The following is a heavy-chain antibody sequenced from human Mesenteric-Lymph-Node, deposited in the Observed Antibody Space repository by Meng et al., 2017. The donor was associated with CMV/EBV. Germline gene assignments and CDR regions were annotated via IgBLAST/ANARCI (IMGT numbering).Heavy chain of an antibody. J-gene: IGHJ5*02. Sequence: ASVKVSCKAAGYAFTSHHIHWMRQAPGQGLEWMGIINPTGDGSIYAQKFQGRVSMTRDTSTTTVFLDLSSLRSEDTAVYYCARGVVVPSPSTWFDPWGQGTLVTVSS. CDR2: INPTGDGS. CDR3: ARGVVVPSPSTWFDP. V-gene: IGHV1-46*01. D-gene: IGHD2-2*01. CDR1: GYAFTSHH.